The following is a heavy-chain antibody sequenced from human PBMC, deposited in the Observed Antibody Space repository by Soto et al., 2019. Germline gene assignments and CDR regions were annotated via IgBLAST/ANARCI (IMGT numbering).Heavy chain of an antibody. CDR1: GFSLSTSGVG. V-gene: IGHV2-5*02. D-gene: IGHD3-3*01. CDR3: ARAIHYDFWSGYYSQTFDY. J-gene: IGHJ4*02. Sequence: QITLKESGPTLVKPTQTLTLTCTFSGFSLSTSGVGVGWIRQPPGKALEWLALIYWDDDKRYSPSLKSRLTLTKDTSKNQVVLTMTNMDPVDTATYYCARAIHYDFWSGYYSQTFDYWGQGTLVTVSS. CDR2: IYWDDDK.